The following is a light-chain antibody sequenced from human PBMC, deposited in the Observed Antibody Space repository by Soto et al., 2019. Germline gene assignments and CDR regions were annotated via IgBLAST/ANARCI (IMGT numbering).Light chain of an antibody. J-gene: IGLJ1*01. CDR1: SSDVGGYNY. CDR3: SSYTSSSTLA. Sequence: QSALTQPASVSGSPGQSITISCTGTSSDVGGYNYVSWYQQHPGKAPKLMIYEVSNRPSGVSNRFSGSKSGNTASLTISGLQAEDEADYYCSSYTSSSTLAFGTGNKV. V-gene: IGLV2-14*01. CDR2: EVS.